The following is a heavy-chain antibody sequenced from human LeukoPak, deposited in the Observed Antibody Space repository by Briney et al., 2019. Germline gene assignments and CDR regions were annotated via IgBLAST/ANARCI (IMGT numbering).Heavy chain of an antibody. V-gene: IGHV3-53*05. J-gene: IGHJ4*02. D-gene: IGHD5-24*01. CDR2: IYNDGRT. Sequence: GGSLRLSCAASGFTVSNKYITWVRQAAGKWLEWVSLIYNDGRTYYADSVKGRYTISRDNSKNTLYLQMNSLRAEDTAVYYCAKIGVRDDYNLDFWGQGTLVTVSS. CDR1: GFTVSNKY. CDR3: AKIGVRDDYNLDF.